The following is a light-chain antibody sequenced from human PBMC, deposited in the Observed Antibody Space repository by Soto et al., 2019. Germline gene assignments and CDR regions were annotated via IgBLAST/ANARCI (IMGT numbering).Light chain of an antibody. V-gene: IGLV4-69*01. J-gene: IGLJ2*01. CDR3: QSWGTGIRV. Sequence: QAVVTQSPSASASLGASVKLTCTLSSGHNSYAIAWHQQQPEKGPRYLMKLNSDGSHTKGDGIPDRFSGSSSGAERYLTITSLQSVDEADYYCQSWGTGIRVFGGGTKLTVL. CDR2: LNSDGSH. CDR1: SGHNSYA.